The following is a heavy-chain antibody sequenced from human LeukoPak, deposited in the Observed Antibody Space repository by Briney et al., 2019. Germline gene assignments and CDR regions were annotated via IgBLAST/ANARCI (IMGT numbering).Heavy chain of an antibody. CDR3: ARRSYLDSSSSNWFDP. Sequence: SETLSLTCTVSGGSISSYYWSWIRQPPGKGLEWIGYIYYSGNTNYNPSLTSRVTISVDTSKNQFSLKLSSVTAADTAVYYCARRSYLDSSSSNWFDPWGQGTLVTVSS. V-gene: IGHV4-59*01. CDR1: GGSISSYY. CDR2: IYYSGNT. D-gene: IGHD6-13*01. J-gene: IGHJ5*02.